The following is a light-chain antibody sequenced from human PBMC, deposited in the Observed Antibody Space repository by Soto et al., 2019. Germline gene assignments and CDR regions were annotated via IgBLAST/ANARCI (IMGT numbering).Light chain of an antibody. V-gene: IGKV3-20*01. CDR2: GAS. CDR1: QSVSSSY. J-gene: IGKJ1*01. CDR3: QQYGCSRT. Sequence: EIVLTQSPDTLSLSPGERATLSCRASQSVSSSYLAWYQQKPGQAPRLLIYGASSRATGIPDRFSGSGSGTDFTLTISRLEPEDFAVYYCQQYGCSRTFGQGTKVEIK.